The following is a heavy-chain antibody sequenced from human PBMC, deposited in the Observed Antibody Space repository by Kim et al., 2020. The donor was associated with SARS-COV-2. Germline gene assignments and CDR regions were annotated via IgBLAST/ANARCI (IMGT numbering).Heavy chain of an antibody. Sequence: GGSLRLSCAASGFTFSSYAMHWVRQAPGKGLEWVAVISYDGSNKYYVDSVKGRFTISRDNYKNTVYLQMNSLRAEDTAVYYCAKDLAAVPNFQGAHYWGQGTLVTVSS. CDR3: AKDLAAVPNFQGAHY. V-gene: IGHV3-30*18. CDR1: GFTFSSYA. J-gene: IGHJ4*02. D-gene: IGHD6-19*01. CDR2: ISYDGSNK.